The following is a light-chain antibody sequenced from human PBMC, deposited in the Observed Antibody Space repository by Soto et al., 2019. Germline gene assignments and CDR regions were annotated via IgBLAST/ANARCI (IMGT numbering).Light chain of an antibody. J-gene: IGKJ1*01. V-gene: IGKV3-20*01. CDR2: GAS. Sequence: EIVITHSPATLSVARVERAALSCRASQSVSSSYLAWYQQKPGQAPRLLIYGASSRATGIPDRFSGSGSGTDFTLTISRLEPEDFAVYYCQQYGSSPRTFGQGTKVDIK. CDR3: QQYGSSPRT. CDR1: QSVSSSY.